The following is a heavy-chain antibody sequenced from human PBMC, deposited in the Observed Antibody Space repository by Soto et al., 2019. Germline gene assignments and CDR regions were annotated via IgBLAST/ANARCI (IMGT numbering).Heavy chain of an antibody. CDR3: ARGDYGSGSYYKFGRSYYYYGMDV. CDR1: GFTVSSNY. V-gene: IGHV3-53*01. CDR2: IYSGGST. D-gene: IGHD3-10*01. Sequence: GGSLRLSCAASGFTVSSNYMSWVRQAPGKGLEWVSVIYSGGSTYYADSVKGRFTISRDNSKNTLYLQMNSLRAEDTAVYYCARGDYGSGSYYKFGRSYYYYGMDVWGQGTTVTVSS. J-gene: IGHJ6*02.